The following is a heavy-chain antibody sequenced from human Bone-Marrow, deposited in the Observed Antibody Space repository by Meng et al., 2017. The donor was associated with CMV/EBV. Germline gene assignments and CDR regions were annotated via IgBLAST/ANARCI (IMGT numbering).Heavy chain of an antibody. CDR1: GGSISSSSYY. Sequence: GSLRLSCTVSGGSISSSSYYWGWICQPPGKGLEWIGSIYYSGSTYYNPSLKSRVTISVDTSKNQFSLKLSSVTAADTAVYYCARADSEGAFDIWGQGTMVTVSS. J-gene: IGHJ3*02. V-gene: IGHV4-39*07. CDR2: IYYSGST. CDR3: ARADSEGAFDI.